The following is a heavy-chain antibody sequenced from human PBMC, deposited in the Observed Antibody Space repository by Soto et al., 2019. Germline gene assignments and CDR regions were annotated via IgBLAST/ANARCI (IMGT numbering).Heavy chain of an antibody. J-gene: IGHJ4*02. CDR2: ISYDGINE. V-gene: IGHV3-30*15. CDR1: GFTFTSYA. D-gene: IGHD3-16*02. Sequence: QVQLVESGGSVVQPGRSLRLSCEASGFTFTSYAMHWVRQAPGKGLEWVAVISYDGINEYYADSVKGRFTISRDNSKNTLFLQMSRLIVEDTAVYYCARDRLRLGELSLIGYFDYWGQGTLVTVSS. CDR3: ARDRLRLGELSLIGYFDY.